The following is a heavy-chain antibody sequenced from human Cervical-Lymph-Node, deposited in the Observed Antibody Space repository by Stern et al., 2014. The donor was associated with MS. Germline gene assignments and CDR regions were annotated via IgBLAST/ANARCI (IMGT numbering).Heavy chain of an antibody. V-gene: IGHV3-9*01. CDR2: IGWNGGST. Sequence: VQLVQSGGGLVQPGGSLRLSCAASGFSFDDYALHWVRQVPGKGLEWVSGIGWNGGSTDYAHSVKGRFTISRDNAKSSLYLQMNSLRAEDTALYFCARDRVVAEGFYYGMDVWGQGTTVTVSS. D-gene: IGHD2-15*01. CDR3: ARDRVVAEGFYYGMDV. CDR1: GFSFDDYA. J-gene: IGHJ6*02.